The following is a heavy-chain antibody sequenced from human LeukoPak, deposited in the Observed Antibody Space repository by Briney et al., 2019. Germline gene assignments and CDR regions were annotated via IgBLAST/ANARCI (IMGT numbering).Heavy chain of an antibody. CDR1: GYTLTELS. CDR2: FDPEDGET. J-gene: IGHJ6*03. V-gene: IGHV1-24*01. D-gene: IGHD3-3*01. CDR3: ATSPVRFLEWPTVYYYYHMDV. Sequence: GASVKVSCKVSGYTLTELSMHWVRQAPGKGLEWMGGFDPEDGETIYAQKFQGRVTMTEDTSTDTAYMELSSLRSEDTAVYYCATSPVRFLEWPTVYYYYHMDVWGKGTTVTVSS.